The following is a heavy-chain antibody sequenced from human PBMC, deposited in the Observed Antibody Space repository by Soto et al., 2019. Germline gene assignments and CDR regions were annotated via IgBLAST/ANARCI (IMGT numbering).Heavy chain of an antibody. J-gene: IGHJ4*02. CDR1: GFPLSARGVG. V-gene: IGHV2-5*01. CDR3: EHSPWGAAPDY. D-gene: IGHD3-16*01. CDR2: IYWNDDK. Sequence: QITLKESGPTLVKPTETLTLTCTVSGFPLSARGVGVGWIRQPPGKALEWLAIIYWNDDKRYSPSLKSRLTITKDTSKNQVVLSMTNTDPVDTAKYYCEHSPWGAAPDYWGQGTLVTVSS.